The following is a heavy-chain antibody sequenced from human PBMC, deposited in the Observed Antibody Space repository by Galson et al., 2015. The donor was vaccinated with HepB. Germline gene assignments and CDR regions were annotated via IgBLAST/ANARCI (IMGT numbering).Heavy chain of an antibody. J-gene: IGHJ5*02. V-gene: IGHV3-21*01. CDR3: ARDHLYYYDSSGYYEA. D-gene: IGHD3-22*01. CDR1: GFTFSGYT. Sequence: SLRLSCAASGFTFSGYTMNWVCQAPGKGLEWVSSISSTRSYIYYAESVKGRFTIPRDNAKNSLYLQMNSLRAEDTAVYYCARDHLYYYDSSGYYEAWGQGTLVTVSS. CDR2: ISSTRSYI.